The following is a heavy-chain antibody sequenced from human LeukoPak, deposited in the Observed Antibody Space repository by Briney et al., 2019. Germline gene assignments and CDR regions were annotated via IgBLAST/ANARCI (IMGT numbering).Heavy chain of an antibody. D-gene: IGHD3-22*01. V-gene: IGHV3-30-3*01. CDR3: ARDEYYYDSSGYYYGYFQH. Sequence: GGSLRLSCAASGFTFSSYAMHWVRQAPGKGLEWVAVISYDGSNKYYADSVKGRFTISRDNSKNTLYLQMNSLRAEDTAVYYCARDEYYYDSSGYYYGYFQHWGQGTLVTVSS. CDR2: ISYDGSNK. CDR1: GFTFSSYA. J-gene: IGHJ1*01.